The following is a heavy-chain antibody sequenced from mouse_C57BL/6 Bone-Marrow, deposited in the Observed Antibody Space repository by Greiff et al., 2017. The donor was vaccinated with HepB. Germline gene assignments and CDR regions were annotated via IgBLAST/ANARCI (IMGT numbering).Heavy chain of an antibody. CDR2: IDPEDGET. CDR1: GFNIKDYY. Sequence: EVQRVESGAELVKPGASVKLSCTASGFNIKDYYMHWVKQRTEQGLEWIGRIDPEDGETKYAPKFQGKATITADTSSNTAYLQLSSLTSEDTAVYYCARSLYYGSSKDYFDYWGQGTTLTVSS. V-gene: IGHV14-2*01. CDR3: ARSLYYGSSKDYFDY. J-gene: IGHJ2*01. D-gene: IGHD1-1*01.